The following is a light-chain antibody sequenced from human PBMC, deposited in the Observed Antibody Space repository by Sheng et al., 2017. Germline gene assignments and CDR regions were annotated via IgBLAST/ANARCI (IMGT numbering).Light chain of an antibody. Sequence: EIVLTQSPATLSLSPGERATLSCRASQSVSSYLAWYQQKPGQAPRLLIYDASNRATGIPARFSGSGSGTDFTLTISSLEPEDFAVYYCQQVFT. CDR2: DAS. J-gene: IGKJ3*01. V-gene: IGKV3-11*01. CDR3: QQVFT. CDR1: QSVSSY.